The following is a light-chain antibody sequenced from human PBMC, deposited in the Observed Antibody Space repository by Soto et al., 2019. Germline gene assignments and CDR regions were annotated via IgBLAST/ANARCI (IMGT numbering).Light chain of an antibody. CDR2: EVT. CDR3: GSFTSTNTVI. Sequence: QSALTQPPSVSGSPGQSVTISCTGTSSDVGGYNRVSWYQQPPGAAPKLMIYEVTNRPSGVPDRFSGSKSGNTASLTISGLQAEDEADYYCGSFTSTNTVIFGGGTKLTVL. CDR1: SSDVGGYNR. J-gene: IGLJ2*01. V-gene: IGLV2-18*02.